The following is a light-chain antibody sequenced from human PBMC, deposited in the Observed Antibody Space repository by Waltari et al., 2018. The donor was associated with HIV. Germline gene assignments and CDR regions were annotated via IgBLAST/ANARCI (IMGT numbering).Light chain of an antibody. V-gene: IGKV4-1*01. CDR3: QQYSITQYS. CDR1: RSLLYTSNNKDS. Sequence: DIVMTQSPASLAVSLGGRATITCRSSRSLLYTSNNKDSLAWYQQKPGQPPKVLIYWASTRDSGVPDRFSGSGSGTDFTPTISSLQPEDVAVYYCQQYSITQYSFGQGTKLEIK. J-gene: IGKJ2*03. CDR2: WAS.